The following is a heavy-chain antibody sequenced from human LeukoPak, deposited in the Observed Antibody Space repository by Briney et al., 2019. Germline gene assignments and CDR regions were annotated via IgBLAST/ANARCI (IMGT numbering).Heavy chain of an antibody. V-gene: IGHV4-59*01. CDR2: IYYSGST. D-gene: IGHD6-6*01. CDR1: GGSINSYY. Sequence: SETLSLTCTVSGGSINSYYWSWIRQPPGKGLEWIGYIYYSGSTKYNPSLESRVTISVDTSKNQFSLKLSSVTAADTAAYYCARALGSSVTHYYMDVWGKGTTVTVSS. CDR3: ARALGSSVTHYYMDV. J-gene: IGHJ6*03.